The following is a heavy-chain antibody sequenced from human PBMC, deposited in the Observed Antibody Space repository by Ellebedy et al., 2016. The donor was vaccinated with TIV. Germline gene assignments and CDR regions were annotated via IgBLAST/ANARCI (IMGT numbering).Heavy chain of an antibody. Sequence: PGGSLRLSCTVSGFTFKSYGMHWVRQAPGKGLEWVAFISHDGSVQYYPESVRDRFTISRDDSKNKVYLEISSLRVDDTAMYYCSKDSKFMLTSYDFDHWGQGSPVTVSS. D-gene: IGHD3-16*01. CDR1: GFTFKSYG. J-gene: IGHJ4*02. V-gene: IGHV3-30*18. CDR2: ISHDGSVQ. CDR3: SKDSKFMLTSYDFDH.